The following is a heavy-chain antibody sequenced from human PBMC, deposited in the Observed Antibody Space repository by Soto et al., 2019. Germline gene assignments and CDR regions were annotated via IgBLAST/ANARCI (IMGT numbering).Heavy chain of an antibody. CDR3: ARIYCSSTSCYKNNYYYYGMDV. CDR2: IYPGDSDT. Sequence: GESLKISCKGSGYSFTSYWIGWVRQMPVKVLELIRIIYPGDSDTRYSPSFQGQVTISADKSISTAYLQWSSLKASDTAMYYCARIYCSSTSCYKNNYYYYGMDVWGQGTTVTVSS. CDR1: GYSFTSYW. J-gene: IGHJ6*02. V-gene: IGHV5-51*01. D-gene: IGHD2-2*01.